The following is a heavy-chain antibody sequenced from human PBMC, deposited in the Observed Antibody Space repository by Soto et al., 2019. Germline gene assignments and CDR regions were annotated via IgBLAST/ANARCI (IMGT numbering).Heavy chain of an antibody. V-gene: IGHV3-23*01. CDR3: AKDETLRFLEWLSTDAFDI. D-gene: IGHD3-3*01. J-gene: IGHJ3*02. Sequence: GGSLRLSCAASGFTFSSYAMSWVRQAPGKGLEWVSAISGSGGSTYYTDSVKGRFTISRDNSKNTLYLQMNSLRAEDTAVYYCAKDETLRFLEWLSTDAFDIWGQGTMVTVSS. CDR1: GFTFSSYA. CDR2: ISGSGGST.